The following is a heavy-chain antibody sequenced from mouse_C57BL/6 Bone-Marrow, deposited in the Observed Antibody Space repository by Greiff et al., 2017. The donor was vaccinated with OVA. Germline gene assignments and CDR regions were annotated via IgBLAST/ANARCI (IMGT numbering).Heavy chain of an antibody. V-gene: IGHV1-64*01. D-gene: IGHD1-1*01. CDR2: IHPNSGST. Sequence: QVQLQQPGAELVKPGASVKLSCKASGYTFTSYWMHWVKQRPGQGLEWIGMIHPNSGSTNYNEKFKSKATLTVDKSSSTAYMQLSSLTSEDSAVYYCARRRGSSYAMDYWGQGTSVTVSS. J-gene: IGHJ4*01. CDR3: ARRRGSSYAMDY. CDR1: GYTFTSYW.